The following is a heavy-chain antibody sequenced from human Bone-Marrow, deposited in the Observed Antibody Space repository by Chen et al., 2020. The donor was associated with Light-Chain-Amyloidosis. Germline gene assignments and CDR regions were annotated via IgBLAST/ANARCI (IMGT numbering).Heavy chain of an antibody. CDR2: SEHEDDKT. J-gene: IGHJ3*02. CDR1: GDTLTELS. Sequence: QVQLVQSVAEVKRPGASVKVSAQVSGDTLTELSVNWVRQPPGKGLEWVGGSEHEDDKTLYSQKSQGSVTMTGDTSTDTAYMELSSLKSDDTAVYFCATRWDAFDIWGQGTLVTVSS. D-gene: IGHD6-13*01. V-gene: IGHV1-24*01. CDR3: ATRWDAFDI.